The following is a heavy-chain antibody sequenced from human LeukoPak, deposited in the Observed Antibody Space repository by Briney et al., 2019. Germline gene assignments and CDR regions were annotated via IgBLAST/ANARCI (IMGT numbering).Heavy chain of an antibody. CDR3: ARGPGGAAGVYFDY. V-gene: IGHV4-38-2*02. Sequence: PSETLSLTCTVSGYSIRSGYYWGWLRPPPGKEMEWIGSIYHSGNTYYNPSLKSRVIMSVDTSKNQFSLKLSSVTAADTAVYYCARGPGGAAGVYFDYWGQGTLVAVSS. J-gene: IGHJ4*02. CDR2: IYHSGNT. CDR1: GYSIRSGYY. D-gene: IGHD2-15*01.